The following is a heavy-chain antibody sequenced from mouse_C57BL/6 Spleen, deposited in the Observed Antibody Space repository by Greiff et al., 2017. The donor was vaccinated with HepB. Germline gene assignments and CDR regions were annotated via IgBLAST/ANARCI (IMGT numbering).Heavy chain of an antibody. CDR1: GFTFSDYG. D-gene: IGHD2-4*01. CDR2: ISSGSSTI. J-gene: IGHJ2*01. CDR3: ARSYYDYDYFDY. V-gene: IGHV5-17*01. Sequence: EVMLVESGGGLVKPGGSLKLSCAASGFTFSDYGMHWVRQAPEKGLEWVAYISSGSSTIYYADTVKGRFTISRDNAKNTLFLQMTSLRSEDTAMYYCARSYYDYDYFDYWGQGTTLTVSS.